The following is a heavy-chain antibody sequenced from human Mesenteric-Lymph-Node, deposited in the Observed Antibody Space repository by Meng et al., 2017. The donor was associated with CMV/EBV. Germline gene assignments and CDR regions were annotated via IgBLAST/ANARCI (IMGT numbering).Heavy chain of an antibody. Sequence: LSCAASVFTFSDYYMGWIRQAPGKGLEWVSYISSSGSTIYYTDSVKGRFTISRDNAKNSLYLQMNSLRAEDTAVYYCATLFTTGYFDYWGQGTLVTVSS. CDR1: VFTFSDYY. V-gene: IGHV3-11*01. D-gene: IGHD1-1*01. CDR2: ISSSGSTI. CDR3: ATLFTTGYFDY. J-gene: IGHJ4*02.